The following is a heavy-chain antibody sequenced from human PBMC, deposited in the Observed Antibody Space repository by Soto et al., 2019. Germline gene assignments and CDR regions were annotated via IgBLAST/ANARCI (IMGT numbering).Heavy chain of an antibody. D-gene: IGHD3-3*01. CDR2: ISYDGSNK. CDR1: GFTFSSYA. V-gene: IGHV3-30-3*01. CDR3: ARDGGAAILAWLSRPEADYYYGMDV. Sequence: GGSLRLSCAASGFTFSSYAMHWVRQAPGKGLEWVAVISYDGSNKYYADSVKGRFTISRDNSKNTLYLQMNSLRAEDTAVYYCARDGGAAILAWLSRPEADYYYGMDVWGQGTTVTVSS. J-gene: IGHJ6*02.